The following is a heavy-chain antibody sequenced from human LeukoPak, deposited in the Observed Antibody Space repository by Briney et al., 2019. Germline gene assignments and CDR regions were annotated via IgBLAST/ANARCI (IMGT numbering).Heavy chain of an antibody. CDR1: GGTFSSYA. V-gene: IGHV1-69*04. J-gene: IGHJ4*02. CDR2: IIPILGIA. Sequence: GASVKVSCKASGGTFSSYAISWVRQAPGQGLEWMGRIIPILGIANYAQKFQGRVTITADKSTSTAYMELSSLRSEDTAVYYCARDFDSSGHGGYWGQGTLVTVSS. D-gene: IGHD3-22*01. CDR3: ARDFDSSGHGGY.